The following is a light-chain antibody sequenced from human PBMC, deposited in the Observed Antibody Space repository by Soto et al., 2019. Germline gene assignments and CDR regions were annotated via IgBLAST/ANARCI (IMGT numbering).Light chain of an antibody. CDR3: QQYEKWLHT. CDR2: GAS. J-gene: IGKJ5*01. V-gene: IGKV3-15*01. Sequence: EVVMTQSPATLSVSPGERATLSCRASESLSGNLAWYQQKPGQAPSLLIYGASTRATGIPARFSGSGYCTELLLTISGLQSEGFGGYYCQQYEKWLHTCVQATRLDIK. CDR1: ESLSGN.